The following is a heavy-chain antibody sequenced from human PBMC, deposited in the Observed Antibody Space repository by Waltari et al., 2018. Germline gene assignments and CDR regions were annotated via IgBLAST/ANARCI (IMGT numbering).Heavy chain of an antibody. D-gene: IGHD4-4*01. CDR2: IHSNGGT. CDR1: GVSIGSYY. V-gene: IGHV4-4*07. Sequence: QVQLQVSGPGLVKPAETLSLTCSVSGVSIGSYYWSWIRQPAGRGLELIGRIHSNGGTHYNPSLKSRVTMSVDMSRNQISLKLTSVAAADTAVYYCAAYRNRIFDYWGQGSLVAVSS. J-gene: IGHJ4*02. CDR3: AAYRNRIFDY.